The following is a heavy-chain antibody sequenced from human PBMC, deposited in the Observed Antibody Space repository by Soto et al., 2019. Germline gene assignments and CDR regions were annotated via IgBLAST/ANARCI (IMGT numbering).Heavy chain of an antibody. CDR1: GYTFTSYG. J-gene: IGHJ4*02. CDR3: ARDRGSYELDY. CDR2: ISAYNGNT. D-gene: IGHD1-26*01. Sequence: QVQLVQSGAEVKKPGASVKVSCKASGYTFTSYGISWVRQAPGQGLEWMGWISAYNGNTNNAQKLQGRVTMTTETSTSTANMKQSSLRSDETAVYYWARDRGSYELDYRGQRTLVTVST. V-gene: IGHV1-18*01.